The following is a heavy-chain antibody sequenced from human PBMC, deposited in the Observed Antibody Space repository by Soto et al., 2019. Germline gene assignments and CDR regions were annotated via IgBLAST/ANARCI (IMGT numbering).Heavy chain of an antibody. CDR1: GFTFSYYW. Sequence: PGGSLRLCCAASGFTFSYYWMHWVRQAPGQGLVWVSRIHSDGSSTTYADSVKGRFTISRDNAKNTLYLQMNSLRAEDTAVYYCARGDRGAFDLWGQGTMVIVSS. D-gene: IGHD2-21*02. J-gene: IGHJ3*01. CDR3: ARGDRGAFDL. CDR2: IHSDGSST. V-gene: IGHV3-74*01.